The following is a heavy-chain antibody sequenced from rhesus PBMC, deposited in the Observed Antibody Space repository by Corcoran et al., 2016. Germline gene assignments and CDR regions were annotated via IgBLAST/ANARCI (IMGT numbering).Heavy chain of an antibody. CDR1: GASISSYW. V-gene: IGHV4-80*01. J-gene: IGHJ4*01. CDR3: AIESSGYPIDY. CDR2: INGKSGST. Sequence: QVQLQESGPGLVKPSETLSLTCTVSGASISSYWWSWIRQPPGKGLEWIGEINGKSGSTNYNPSLKSRVTISRDTSKNQFSLKLSSVTAADTAVYYCAIESSGYPIDYWGQGVLVTVSS. D-gene: IGHD6-31*01.